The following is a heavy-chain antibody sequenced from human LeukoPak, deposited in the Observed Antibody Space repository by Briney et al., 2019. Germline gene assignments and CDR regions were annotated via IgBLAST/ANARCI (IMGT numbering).Heavy chain of an antibody. J-gene: IGHJ4*02. CDR3: ARHDYDILTGYYTHFDY. CDR2: IYYSGST. CDR1: GGSISSSSYY. Sequence: SETLSLTCTGSGGSISSSSYYWGWIRQPPGKGLEWIGSIYYSGSTYYNPSLKRRVTISVDTSKNQFPLKLSSVTAADTAVYYCARHDYDILTGYYTHFDYWVQPTQDTVSS. D-gene: IGHD3-9*01. V-gene: IGHV4-39*01.